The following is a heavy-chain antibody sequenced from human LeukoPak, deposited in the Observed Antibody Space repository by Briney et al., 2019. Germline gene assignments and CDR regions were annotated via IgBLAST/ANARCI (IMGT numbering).Heavy chain of an antibody. CDR2: IKQDGSEK. D-gene: IGHD6-13*01. CDR3: AKVDGSSWYYPFDY. V-gene: IGHV3-7*03. Sequence: GGSLRLSCAASGFTFSSYWMHWVRQAPGKGLEWVANIKQDGSEKYYVDSVKGRFTISRDNAKNSLYLQMNSLRAEDTAVYYCAKVDGSSWYYPFDYWGQGTLVTVSS. J-gene: IGHJ4*02. CDR1: GFTFSSYW.